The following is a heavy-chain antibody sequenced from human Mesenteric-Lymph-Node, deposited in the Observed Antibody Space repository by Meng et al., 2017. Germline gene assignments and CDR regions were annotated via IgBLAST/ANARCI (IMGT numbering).Heavy chain of an antibody. CDR1: GYTFTTYG. V-gene: IGHV1-18*01. CDR2: ISPYNTKT. J-gene: IGHJ4*02. D-gene: IGHD5-12*01. Sequence: ASVKVSCKASGYTFTTYGISWVRQAPGQGLEWMGWISPYNTKTNYAQKVQGRVTLTSDTSTSTAYMELSGLRSEDTAVYYCARGPFVWWLRFGAFGDYFDYWGQGTLVTVSS. CDR3: ARGPFVWWLRFGAFGDYFDY.